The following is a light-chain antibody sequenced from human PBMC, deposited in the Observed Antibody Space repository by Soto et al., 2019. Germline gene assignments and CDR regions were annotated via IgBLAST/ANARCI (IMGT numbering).Light chain of an antibody. CDR2: DAF. CDR1: QNVKTR. J-gene: IGKJ4*01. V-gene: IGKV3-15*01. Sequence: EKVMTQSPATLSVSPGERATLSCRASQNVKTRLAWYQQKSGQAPRLLIYDAFTRATGIPARFSGSASGTEFTLTISSLQSEDFAVYYCQQYDEWPLTFGGGTKVDIK. CDR3: QQYDEWPLT.